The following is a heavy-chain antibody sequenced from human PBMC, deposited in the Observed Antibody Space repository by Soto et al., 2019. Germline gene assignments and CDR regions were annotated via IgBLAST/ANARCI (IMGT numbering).Heavy chain of an antibody. J-gene: IGHJ4*02. CDR2: INPSGGST. CDR1: GYTFTSYY. Sequence: ASVKVSCRASGYTFTSYYIYWVRQAPGQGLEWMGIINPSGGSTSNAQKFQGRVTMTRDTSTSTVYMELSSLRSEDTAVYYCTRSSNWEYFDYWGQGTPVTVSS. CDR3: TRSSNWEYFDY. V-gene: IGHV1-46*03. D-gene: IGHD6-13*01.